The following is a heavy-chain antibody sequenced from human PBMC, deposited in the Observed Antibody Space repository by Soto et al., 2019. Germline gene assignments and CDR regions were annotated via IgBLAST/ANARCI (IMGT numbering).Heavy chain of an antibody. J-gene: IGHJ4*02. CDR3: ARHRDHDYGDY. CDR1: GGSISSSSYY. Sequence: QLQLQESGPGLVKPSETLSLTCTVSGGSISSSSYYWGWIRQPPGKGLEWIGSIYYSGSTYYNPSLTSRVTISVDTSKNQFSLKLSSVTTADTAVYYCARHRDHDYGDYWGQGTLVTVSS. CDR2: IYYSGST. V-gene: IGHV4-39*01.